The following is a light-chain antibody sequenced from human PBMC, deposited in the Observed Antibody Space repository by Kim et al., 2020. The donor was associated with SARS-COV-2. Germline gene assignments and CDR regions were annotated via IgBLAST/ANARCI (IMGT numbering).Light chain of an antibody. V-gene: IGLV2-14*03. Sequence: QSALTQPASVSASPGQTITISCTGSSTDIGGHDSVSWYQQHPGAAPKLIIYDVSKRPSGVSGRFSGSKSGNTASLTIIGLQAEDEAAYYCVSHAGTRSGWVFGGGTQLTVL. CDR1: STDIGGHDS. J-gene: IGLJ3*02. CDR2: DVS. CDR3: VSHAGTRSGWV.